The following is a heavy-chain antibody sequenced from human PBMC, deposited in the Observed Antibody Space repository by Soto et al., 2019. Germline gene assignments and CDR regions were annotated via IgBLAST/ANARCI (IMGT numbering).Heavy chain of an antibody. J-gene: IGHJ6*02. V-gene: IGHV4-61*05. CDR2: IYYSGST. CDR1: GGSISSRSYY. CDR3: ARGGYCSGASCAYMGHYYYYGMDV. D-gene: IGHD2-15*01. Sequence: SETLSLTCTVSGGSISSRSYYWGWIRQPPGKGLEWIGYIYYSGSTNYNPSLKSRVTISVDTSKNQFSLKLSSVTAADTAMYYCARGGYCSGASCAYMGHYYYYGMDVWGQGTTVTVAS.